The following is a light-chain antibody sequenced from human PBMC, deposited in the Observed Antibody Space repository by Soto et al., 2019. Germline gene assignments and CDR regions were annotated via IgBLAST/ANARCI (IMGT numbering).Light chain of an antibody. V-gene: IGKV2-24*01. CDR1: RSLVASDGNAY. Sequence: EIVLTQTPLLSPVTLGQPASISCRSSRSLVASDGNAYLTWLHQRPGQPPRPLIYKVSQRLSGVPDRFSGSEAGTDFTLHISRVEAEDVGTYFCMQATQFRTFGQGTRLEIK. CDR3: MQATQFRT. J-gene: IGKJ5*01. CDR2: KVS.